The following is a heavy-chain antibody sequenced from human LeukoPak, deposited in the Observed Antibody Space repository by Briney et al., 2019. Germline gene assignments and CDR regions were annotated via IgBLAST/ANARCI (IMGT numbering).Heavy chain of an antibody. CDR2: MSRSSSYI. CDR3: ARDLEVEGIGPTL. CDR1: GFTFSDYF. D-gene: IGHD2-15*01. J-gene: IGHJ4*02. Sequence: SGGSLRLSCAASGFTFSDYFMNWVRQAPGKGLEWVSSMSRSSSYIYYADSVKGRFTISRDNAKNSLYLQMNSLRAEDTAVYYCARDLEVEGIGPTLWGQGTLVTVSS. V-gene: IGHV3-21*01.